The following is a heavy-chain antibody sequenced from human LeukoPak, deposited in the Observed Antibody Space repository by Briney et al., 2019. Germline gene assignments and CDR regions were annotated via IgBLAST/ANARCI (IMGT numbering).Heavy chain of an antibody. J-gene: IGHJ4*02. V-gene: IGHV3-15*01. CDR1: RLPFSIAW. CDR2: IKSRADGGTT. CDR3: TTPVHYSDSRFDF. Sequence: GGSLRLSCAGSRLPFSIAWMTWVRQAPGKGLEWVCRIKSRADGGTTDYAAPVKGRFAISRDDSKSMVYLQMNSLRTEDTAVYYCTTPVHYSDSRFDFWGQGTLVTVSS. D-gene: IGHD3-22*01.